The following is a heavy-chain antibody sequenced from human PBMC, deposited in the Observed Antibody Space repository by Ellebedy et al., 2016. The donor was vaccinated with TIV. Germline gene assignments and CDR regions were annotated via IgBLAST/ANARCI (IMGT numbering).Heavy chain of an antibody. D-gene: IGHD6-19*01. J-gene: IGHJ4*02. CDR3: ARDSSGWSRDY. V-gene: IGHV3-49*04. CDR1: GFTFRAFW. CDR2: IRSHTYGGTT. Sequence: PGGSLRLSCAASGFTFRAFWMGWVRQAPGKGLEWVGLIRSHTYGGTTEYAASVKGRFIISRDESKSTANLGLNSLKTEDTAVYYCARDSSGWSRDYWGQGTLVTVSS.